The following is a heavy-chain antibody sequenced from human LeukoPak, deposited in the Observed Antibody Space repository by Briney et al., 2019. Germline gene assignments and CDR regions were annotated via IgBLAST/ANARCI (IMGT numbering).Heavy chain of an antibody. D-gene: IGHD6-13*01. CDR2: IYHSGST. CDR3: ARDSSSWYYYFDY. J-gene: IGHJ4*02. Sequence: SETLSLTCTVSGYSISSGYYWGWIRQPPGKGLEWIGSIYHSGSTYYNPSLKSRVTISVDTSKNQFSLKLSSVTAADTAVYYCARDSSSWYYYFDYWGQGTLVTVSS. CDR1: GYSISSGYY. V-gene: IGHV4-38-2*02.